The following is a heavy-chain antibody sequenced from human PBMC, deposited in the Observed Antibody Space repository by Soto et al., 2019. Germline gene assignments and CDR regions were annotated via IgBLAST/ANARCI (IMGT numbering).Heavy chain of an antibody. V-gene: IGHV4-30-4*01. Sequence: QVQLQESGPGLVKPSQTLSLTCTVSGGSISSGDYYWSWIRQPPGKGLEWIGYIYYSGSTYYNPSLKSRVTITVDTSTYQFALKLSSVPAADTAVYYWARADYYYYYGMDVWGQGTTVTVSS. CDR1: GGSISSGDYY. CDR3: ARADYYYYYGMDV. J-gene: IGHJ6*02. CDR2: IYYSGST.